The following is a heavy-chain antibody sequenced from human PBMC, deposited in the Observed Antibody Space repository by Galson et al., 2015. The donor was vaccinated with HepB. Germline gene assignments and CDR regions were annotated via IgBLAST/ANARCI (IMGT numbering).Heavy chain of an antibody. V-gene: IGHV1-8*01. J-gene: IGHJ4*02. Sequence: SVKVSCKASGYTFTSYDINWVRQAPGQGLEWMGWMNPDSGNPGYAQKLQGRVTMTRNTSISTAYMELSSLRSEDTAVYYCTPGRGPAAIAFDYWGQGTLVTVSS. CDR2: MNPDSGNP. CDR3: TPGRGPAAIAFDY. CDR1: GYTFTSYD. D-gene: IGHD2-2*02.